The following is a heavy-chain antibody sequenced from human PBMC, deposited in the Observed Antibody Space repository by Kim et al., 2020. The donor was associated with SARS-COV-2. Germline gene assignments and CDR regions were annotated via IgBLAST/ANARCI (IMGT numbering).Heavy chain of an antibody. V-gene: IGHV3-11*06. D-gene: IGHD1-7*01. CDR3: ARAEQELRDYYYYYGMDV. CDR1: GFTFSDYY. Sequence: GGSLKLSCAASGFTFSDYYMSWIRQAPGKGLEWVSYISSSSYTNYADSVKGRFTISRDNAKNSLYLQMNSLRAEDTAVYYCARAEQELRDYYYYYGMDVWGQGTTVTVSS. CDR2: ISSSSYT. J-gene: IGHJ6*02.